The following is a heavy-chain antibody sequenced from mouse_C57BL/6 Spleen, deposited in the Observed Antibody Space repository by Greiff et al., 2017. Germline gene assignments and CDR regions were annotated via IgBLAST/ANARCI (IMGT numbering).Heavy chain of an antibody. Sequence: VQLQQSGAELVRPGASVKLSCTASGFNIKDYYMHWVKQRPEQGLERIGRIDPEDGDTEYAPKFQGKATMTADTSSNTAYLQLSSLTSEDTAVYYCTTTTTVVEGYYWGQGTSVTVSS. J-gene: IGHJ4*01. CDR3: TTTTTVVEGYY. V-gene: IGHV14-1*01. D-gene: IGHD1-1*01. CDR1: GFNIKDYY. CDR2: IDPEDGDT.